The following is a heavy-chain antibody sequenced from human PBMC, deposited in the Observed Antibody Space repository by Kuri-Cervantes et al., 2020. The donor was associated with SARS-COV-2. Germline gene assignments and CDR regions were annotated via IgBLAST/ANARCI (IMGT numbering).Heavy chain of an antibody. D-gene: IGHD1-26*01. CDR3: ATDWDGRHTHSDH. J-gene: IGHJ5*02. CDR1: GFTFSSYG. Sequence: WESLRLSCAASGFTFSSYGMNWVRQAPRKGLGYVSSISSSSSYIYYADSVKGRFTISRKHAKNTLHLQMNSLRAEDTAVYYFATDWDGRHTHSDHWGKGTLVTVSS. CDR2: ISSSSSYI. V-gene: IGHV3-21*01.